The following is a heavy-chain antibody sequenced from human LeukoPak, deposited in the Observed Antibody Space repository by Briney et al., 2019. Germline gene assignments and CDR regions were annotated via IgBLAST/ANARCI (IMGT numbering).Heavy chain of an antibody. CDR2: ISGSGGST. D-gene: IGHD6-13*01. V-gene: IGHV3-23*01. CDR1: GFTFSSYA. CDR3: AKGLIAAGGMFNY. J-gene: IGHJ4*02. Sequence: GGSLRLSCAASGFTFSSYAMSWVRHAPGKGREWVSGISGSGGSTYYADSVKGRFTVSRDNSKNTLYLQMNSLRADDTAVYYCAKGLIAAGGMFNYWGQGTLATVSS.